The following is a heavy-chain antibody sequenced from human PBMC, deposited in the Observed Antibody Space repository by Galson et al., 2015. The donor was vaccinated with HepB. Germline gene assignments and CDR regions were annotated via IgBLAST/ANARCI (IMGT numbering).Heavy chain of an antibody. Sequence: SVKVSCKASGNTFGSYSMTWVRQAPGQGLEWMGWININTGNPTYAQGFTGRFVFSLDTSVTTSVTTAYLQISSLKAEDTAVYYCARAIYDFWSENYRPLFRRDGTTKGMDVWGQGTTVTVSS. CDR1: GNTFGSYS. D-gene: IGHD3-3*01. CDR3: ARAIYDFWSENYRPLFRRDGTTKGMDV. V-gene: IGHV7-4-1*02. J-gene: IGHJ6*02. CDR2: ININTGNP.